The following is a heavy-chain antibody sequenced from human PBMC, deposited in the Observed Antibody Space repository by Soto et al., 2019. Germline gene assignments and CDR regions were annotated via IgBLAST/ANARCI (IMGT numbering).Heavy chain of an antibody. D-gene: IGHD2-21*01. CDR3: VRADALYCESPTL. J-gene: IGHJ4*02. CDR1: GLTFSSFE. Sequence: GGSLRLSCATDGLTFSSFEMNWVRQAPGKGLEWIAHISASGVTKHYADYVKDRFSISRDNSKKLLHLQMRSLRVDDTATYYCVRADALYCESPTLWGRGTQGTV. CDR2: ISASGVTK. V-gene: IGHV3-48*03.